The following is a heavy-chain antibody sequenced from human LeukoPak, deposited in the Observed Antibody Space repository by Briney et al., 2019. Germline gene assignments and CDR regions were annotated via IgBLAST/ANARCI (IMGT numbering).Heavy chain of an antibody. Sequence: GGSLRLSCAASGFSFSSYGMSWVRQAPGKGLEWVSSIRDSGGFTYYADSVKGRFTISRDNSKNTLYLQMHSLRAEDTAVYYCAKRDSSGYYYFDYWGQGTLVTVSS. CDR3: AKRDSSGYYYFDY. CDR1: GFSFSSYG. D-gene: IGHD6-19*01. V-gene: IGHV3-23*01. J-gene: IGHJ4*02. CDR2: IRDSGGFT.